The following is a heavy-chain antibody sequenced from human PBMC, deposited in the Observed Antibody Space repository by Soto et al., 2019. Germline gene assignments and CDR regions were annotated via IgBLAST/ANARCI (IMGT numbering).Heavy chain of an antibody. D-gene: IGHD2-2*02. CDR3: ARGDPLGYGSSTRCYIGFDE. Sequence: SETLSLTCAVYGGSFSGYHWSWIRQPPGKGLEWIGEINHSGSTNYNPSLKSRVTISVDTSKNQFSLKLSSVTAADTAVYYCARGDPLGYGSSTRCYIGFDECGEGTLVTVCS. J-gene: IGHJ4*02. CDR2: INHSGST. V-gene: IGHV4-34*01. CDR1: GGSFSGYH.